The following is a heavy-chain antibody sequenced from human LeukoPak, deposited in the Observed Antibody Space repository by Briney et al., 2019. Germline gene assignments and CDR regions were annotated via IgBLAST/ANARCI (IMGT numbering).Heavy chain of an antibody. Sequence: SETLSLTCTVSGASVGSACYYWSWIRQPPGGGLEWIGYIYYISNTNYNPSLKSRLTMSVDPSKNQFSLKLNSVTAADTAVYYCARTQSQSGTYRYYFGYWGQGTVVTVSS. CDR1: GASVGSACYY. D-gene: IGHD1-26*01. CDR3: ARTQSQSGTYRYYFGY. CDR2: IYYISNT. V-gene: IGHV4-61*01. J-gene: IGHJ4*02.